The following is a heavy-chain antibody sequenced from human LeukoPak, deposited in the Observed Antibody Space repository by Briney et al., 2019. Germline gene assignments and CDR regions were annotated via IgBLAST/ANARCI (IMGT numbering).Heavy chain of an antibody. J-gene: IGHJ4*02. Sequence: ASVKVSCKASGYTFTSYDINWVRQATGQGLEWMGWISPYNGNTNYAPKLQGRLTMTTATSTSTAYMELRSLRSDDTAVYYCARDRQCGYWGQGTLVTVSS. D-gene: IGHD2-21*01. CDR2: ISPYNGNT. CDR1: GYTFTSYD. CDR3: ARDRQCGY. V-gene: IGHV1-18*01.